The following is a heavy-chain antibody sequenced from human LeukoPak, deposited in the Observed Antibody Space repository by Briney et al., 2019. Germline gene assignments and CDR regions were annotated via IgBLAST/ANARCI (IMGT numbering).Heavy chain of an antibody. J-gene: IGHJ4*02. CDR3: ERGARSSGYFHFGL. D-gene: IGHD3-22*01. CDR1: GFTFSSYS. Sequence: GGSLRLSCAASGFTFSSYSMNWVRQAPGKGLEWVSCISTSSSYIYYADSVKGRFTTSRDNAKNSLYLQMNSLRAEDTAVYYCERGARSSGYFHFGLWGQGTLVTVSS. CDR2: ISTSSSYI. V-gene: IGHV3-21*01.